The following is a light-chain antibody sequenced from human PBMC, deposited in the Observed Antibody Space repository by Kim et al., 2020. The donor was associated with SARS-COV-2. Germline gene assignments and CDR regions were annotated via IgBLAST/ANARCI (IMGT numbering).Light chain of an antibody. Sequence: SPGERATLSCRASQSVSSYLAWYQQKPGQAPRLLIYDASNRATGIPARFSGSGSGTDFTLTISSLEPEDFAVYYCQQRSNWPPYTFGQGTKLEIK. J-gene: IGKJ2*01. V-gene: IGKV3-11*01. CDR3: QQRSNWPPYT. CDR1: QSVSSY. CDR2: DAS.